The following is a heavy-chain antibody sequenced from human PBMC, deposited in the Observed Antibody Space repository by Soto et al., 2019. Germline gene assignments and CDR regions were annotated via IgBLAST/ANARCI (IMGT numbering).Heavy chain of an antibody. D-gene: IGHD3-22*01. V-gene: IGHV3-9*01. CDR3: VKDKDNSGWAVAYGMDV. CDR1: GFTFDYYA. Sequence: EVQLVESGGGWVQPGRSLRLSCSASGFTFDYYAMHWVRQAPGKGLEWVAGVSWNRGSIEYGDSVKGRFIISRDNAKNSLALQMNSLATEVTALYYCVKDKDNSGWAVAYGMDVWGQGTTVTVS. J-gene: IGHJ6*02. CDR2: VSWNRGSI.